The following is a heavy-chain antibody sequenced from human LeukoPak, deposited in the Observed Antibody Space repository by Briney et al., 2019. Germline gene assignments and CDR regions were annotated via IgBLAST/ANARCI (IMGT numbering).Heavy chain of an antibody. CDR2: INHSGST. CDR3: ARGFYYLDY. V-gene: IGHV4-34*01. Sequence: SXTCAVYGGSFSGYYWSWIRQPPGKGLEWIGEINHSGSTNYNPSLKSRVTISVDTSKNQFSLKLSSVTAADTAVYYCARGFYYLDYWGQGTLVTVSS. CDR1: GGSFSGYY. J-gene: IGHJ4*02.